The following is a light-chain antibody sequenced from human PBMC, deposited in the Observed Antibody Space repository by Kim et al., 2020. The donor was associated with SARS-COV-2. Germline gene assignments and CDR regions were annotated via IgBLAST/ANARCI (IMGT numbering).Light chain of an antibody. Sequence: QSALTQPASVSGSPGQSITISCSGTSSDIGAYGYVSWYQQLPGRAPKLMMYDFTQRPSGVSDRFSGSRSGNTASLTISGLQTEDEADYYCSSYTTSTTWVFGGGTKL. V-gene: IGLV2-14*03. CDR2: DFT. CDR3: SSYTTSTTWV. J-gene: IGLJ3*02. CDR1: SSDIGAYGY.